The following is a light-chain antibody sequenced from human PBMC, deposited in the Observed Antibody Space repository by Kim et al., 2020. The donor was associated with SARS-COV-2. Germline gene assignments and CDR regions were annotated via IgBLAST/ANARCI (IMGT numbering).Light chain of an antibody. CDR1: SSNIGKNY. V-gene: IGLV1-51*01. CDR2: DNN. Sequence: GQKAATACYGSSSNIGKNYVSWYQQLPGTAPKLLIYDNNKRPSGIPDRFSGSKSGTSATLGITGLQTGDEADYYCGTWDSSLSAVVFGGGTQLTVL. CDR3: GTWDSSLSAVV. J-gene: IGLJ2*01.